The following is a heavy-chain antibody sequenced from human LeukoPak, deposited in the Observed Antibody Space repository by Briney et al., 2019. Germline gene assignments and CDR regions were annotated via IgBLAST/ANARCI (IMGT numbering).Heavy chain of an antibody. CDR2: ICDSGRTI. CDR1: GFTFSSCA. Sequence: PGGSLRLSCAASGFTFSSCAMTWVRQAPGKGLERVSYICDSGRTIYYADSVKGRFTISRDNAKNSVYLQMNNLRAEDTAVYYCARDRLGDYDHSGYYDKWGQGTLVTVSS. V-gene: IGHV3-48*04. CDR3: ARDRLGDYDHSGYYDK. J-gene: IGHJ4*02. D-gene: IGHD3-22*01.